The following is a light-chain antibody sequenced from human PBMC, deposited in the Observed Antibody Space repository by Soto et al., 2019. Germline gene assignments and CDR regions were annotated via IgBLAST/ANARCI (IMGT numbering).Light chain of an antibody. J-gene: IGKJ1*01. V-gene: IGKV3-20*01. Sequence: EIVLTQSPGTLSLSPGERVTLSCRASQSVSSGYLAWYQQKPGQAPRLLIYGASIRATGIPDRFSGSGSGTDFTLTISRLEPEDFAVYYCQQYGSSQTFGHGTTVEIK. CDR3: QQYGSSQT. CDR1: QSVSSGY. CDR2: GAS.